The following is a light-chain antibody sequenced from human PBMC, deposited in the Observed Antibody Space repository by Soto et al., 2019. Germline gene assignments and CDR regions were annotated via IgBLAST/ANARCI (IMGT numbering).Light chain of an antibody. CDR3: QAWDNSVV. J-gene: IGLJ2*01. CDR2: DDT. V-gene: IGLV3-1*01. CDR1: KLGGKY. Sequence: SYELTQPPSVSVSPGQTATMTCSGDKLGGKYVCWYQQKPGQSPVLVIYDDTKRPSGIPERFSGSNSGNTATLTISGTQAMDEADYYCQAWDNSVVFGGGTKVTVL.